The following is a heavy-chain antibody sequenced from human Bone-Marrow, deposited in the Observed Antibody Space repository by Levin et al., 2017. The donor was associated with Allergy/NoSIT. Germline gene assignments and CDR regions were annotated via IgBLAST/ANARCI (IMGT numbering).Heavy chain of an antibody. CDR1: GFTFSSYA. CDR3: VKDLPSGNCYGSGPY. V-gene: IGHV3-64D*06. CDR2: ITSNGGTT. D-gene: IGHD3-10*01. J-gene: IGHJ4*02. Sequence: PGGSLRLSCSGSGFTFSSYALHWVRQAPGKGLEYLSVITSNGGTTYYADSVKGRFTISRDNSKRTLYLQMSSLRPEDTAVYHCVKDLPSGNCYGSGPYWGQGTLVIVSS.